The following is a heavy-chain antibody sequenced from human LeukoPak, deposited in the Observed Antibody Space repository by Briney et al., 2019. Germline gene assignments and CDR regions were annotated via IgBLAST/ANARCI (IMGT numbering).Heavy chain of an antibody. Sequence: GGSLRLSCAASGFTFSSYWMSWVRQAPGKGLEWVANIKQDGSEKYYVDSVKGRFTISRDNSKNTLYLQMNSLRAEDTAVYYCAKDRSHDYSNWFDPWGQGTLVTVSS. CDR2: IKQDGSEK. CDR3: AKDRSHDYSNWFDP. J-gene: IGHJ5*02. D-gene: IGHD4-11*01. V-gene: IGHV3-7*01. CDR1: GFTFSSYW.